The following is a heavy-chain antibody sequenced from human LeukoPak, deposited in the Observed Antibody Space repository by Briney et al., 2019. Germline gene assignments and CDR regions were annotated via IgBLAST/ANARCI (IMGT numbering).Heavy chain of an antibody. CDR1: GFTFSGYT. J-gene: IGHJ4*02. CDR2: ISSDGRYK. Sequence: GGSLRLSCAASGFTFSGYTMHWVRQAPGKGLEWVAFISSDGRYKSHADSVKGRCTISRDNSRNTLYLQLNSLRAEDTAVYYCARRFDYWGQGTLVTVSS. V-gene: IGHV3-30*04. CDR3: ARRFDY.